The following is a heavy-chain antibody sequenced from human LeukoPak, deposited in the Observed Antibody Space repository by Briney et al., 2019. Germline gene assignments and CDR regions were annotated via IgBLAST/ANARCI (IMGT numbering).Heavy chain of an antibody. CDR2: IIPIFGTA. D-gene: IGHD2-21*01. J-gene: IGHJ2*01. CDR1: GGTFSSYA. CDR3: ARDRDVVVASGPYWYFDL. V-gene: IGHV1-69*01. Sequence: GASVKVSCTASGGTFSSYAISWVRQAPGQGLEWMGGIIPIFGTANYAQKFQGRVTITADESTSTAYMELSSLRSEDTAVYYCARDRDVVVASGPYWYFDLWGRGTLVTVSS.